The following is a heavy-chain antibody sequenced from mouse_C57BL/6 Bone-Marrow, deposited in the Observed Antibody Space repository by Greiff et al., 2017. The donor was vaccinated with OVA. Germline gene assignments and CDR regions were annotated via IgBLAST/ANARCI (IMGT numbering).Heavy chain of an antibody. D-gene: IGHD1-1*02. CDR1: GFTFSDYY. CDR2: ISNGGGST. CDR3: ARRWWAMDY. Sequence: EVQVVESGGGLVQPGGSLKLSCAASGFTFSDYYMYWVRQTPEKRLEWVAYISNGGGSTYYPDTVKGRFTISRDNAKNTLYLQMSRLKSEDTAMYYWARRWWAMDYWGQGTSVTVSS. V-gene: IGHV5-12*01. J-gene: IGHJ4*01.